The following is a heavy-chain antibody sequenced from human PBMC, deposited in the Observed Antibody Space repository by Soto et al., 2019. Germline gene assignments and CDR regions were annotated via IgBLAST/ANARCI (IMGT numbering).Heavy chain of an antibody. CDR2: ISSSGSTI. J-gene: IGHJ4*02. Sequence: GSLRLSCAASGFTFSSYEMNWVRQAPGKGLEWVSYISSSGSTIYYADSVKGRFTISRDNAKNSLYLQMNSLRAEDTAVYYCARGDSEGYYYDSSGPFFDYWGQGTLVTVSS. CDR1: GFTFSSYE. D-gene: IGHD3-22*01. CDR3: ARGDSEGYYYDSSGPFFDY. V-gene: IGHV3-48*03.